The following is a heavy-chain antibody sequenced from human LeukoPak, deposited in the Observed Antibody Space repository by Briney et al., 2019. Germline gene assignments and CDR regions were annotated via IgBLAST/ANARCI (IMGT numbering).Heavy chain of an antibody. CDR3: ARSDWFAP. V-gene: IGHV3-74*01. Sequence: GGSLRLSCAASGFTFSDYWMHWVRQAPGKGLVWVSHIKSDGSTTAYADSVKGRLTISRDNAKSTLYLQMNSLRAEDTAVYYCARSDWFAPWGQGTLVTVSS. CDR2: IKSDGSTT. CDR1: GFTFSDYW. J-gene: IGHJ5*02.